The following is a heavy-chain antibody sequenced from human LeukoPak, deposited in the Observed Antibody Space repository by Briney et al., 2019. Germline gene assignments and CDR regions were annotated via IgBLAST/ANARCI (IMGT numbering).Heavy chain of an antibody. CDR2: INPSGGST. CDR1: GYTFTSYY. V-gene: IGHV1-46*01. CDR3: ARDGAAGDCSGGSCYRGRNAFDI. Sequence: ASVKVSCKASGYTFTSYYMHWVRQAPGQGLEWMGIINPSGGSTSYAQKFQGRVTMTRDTSTSTVYMELSSLRSEDTAVYYCARDGAAGDCSGGSCYRGRNAFDIWGQGTMVTVSS. J-gene: IGHJ3*02. D-gene: IGHD2-15*01.